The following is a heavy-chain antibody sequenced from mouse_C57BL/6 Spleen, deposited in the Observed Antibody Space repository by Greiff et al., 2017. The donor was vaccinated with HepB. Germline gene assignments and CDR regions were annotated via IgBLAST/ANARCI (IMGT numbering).Heavy chain of an antibody. CDR3: ARRTYAMDY. J-gene: IGHJ4*01. V-gene: IGHV1-61*01. Sequence: QVQLQQPGAELVRPGSSVKLSCKASGYTFTSYWMDWVKQRPGQGLEWIGNIYPSDSETHYNQKFKDKATLTVDKSTSTAYMQLSSLTSEDSAVYYCARRTYAMDYWGQGTSVTVSS. CDR1: GYTFTSYW. CDR2: IYPSDSET. D-gene: IGHD3-3*01.